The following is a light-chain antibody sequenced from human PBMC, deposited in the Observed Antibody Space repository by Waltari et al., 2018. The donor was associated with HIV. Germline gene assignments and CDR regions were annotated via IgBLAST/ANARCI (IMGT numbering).Light chain of an antibody. CDR1: SSDVGSYNL. V-gene: IGLV2-14*02. J-gene: IGLJ3*02. CDR3: ESYTSTSVWV. Sequence: QSALTQPASVSGSPGQSITISCTGTSSDVGSYNLVSWYQQHPGKAPKLMIYGVSTRPSGVSDRFSGSKSGDTASLTISGLQAEDEADYYCESYTSTSVWVFGGGTRLTVL. CDR2: GVS.